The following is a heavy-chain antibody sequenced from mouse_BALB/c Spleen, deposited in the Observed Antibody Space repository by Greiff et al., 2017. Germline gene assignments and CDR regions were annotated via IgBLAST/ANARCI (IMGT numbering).Heavy chain of an antibody. D-gene: IGHD1-2*01. CDR1: GFTFSSYA. V-gene: IGHV5-6-5*01. CDR2: ISSGGST. Sequence: EVKLMESGGGLVKPGGSLKLSCAASGFTFSSYAMSWVRQTPEKRLEWVASISSGGSTYYPDSVKGRFTISRDNARNILYLQMSSLRSEDTAMYYCARGRTTAPGYFDYWGQGTTLTVSS. CDR3: ARGRTTAPGYFDY. J-gene: IGHJ2*01.